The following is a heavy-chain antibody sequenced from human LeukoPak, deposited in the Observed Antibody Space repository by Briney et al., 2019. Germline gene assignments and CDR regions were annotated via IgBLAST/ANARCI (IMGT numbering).Heavy chain of an antibody. Sequence: GGSLRLSCAASGFPFSSYRITWVPQAPGKGPEWISYISSGSTTIYYADSVKGRFTISRDNAKNSLYLQMNSLRAEDTAVYYCAPQRGFRLLDRYFESWGQGTLVTVSS. D-gene: IGHD5-18*01. V-gene: IGHV3-48*01. J-gene: IGHJ4*02. CDR3: APQRGFRLLDRYFES. CDR2: ISSGSTTI. CDR1: GFPFSSYR.